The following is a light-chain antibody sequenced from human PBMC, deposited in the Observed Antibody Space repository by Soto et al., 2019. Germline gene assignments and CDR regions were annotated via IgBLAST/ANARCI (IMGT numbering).Light chain of an antibody. CDR2: DAS. Sequence: DIQMTQSPSTLSASVGDRVTITCRASQSITNRLAWYQQKPGKAPQVLIYDASSLESGVPSRFSGSGSGTEFILTISSLQPDDFATYWCQHYGGLWTFGQGTKVEIK. CDR1: QSITNR. J-gene: IGKJ1*01. V-gene: IGKV1-5*01. CDR3: QHYGGLWT.